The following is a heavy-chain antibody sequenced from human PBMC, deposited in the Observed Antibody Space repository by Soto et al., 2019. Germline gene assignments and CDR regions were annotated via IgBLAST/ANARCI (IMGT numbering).Heavy chain of an antibody. V-gene: IGHV4-34*01. D-gene: IGHD6-19*01. Sequence: QVQLQQWGAGLLKPSETLSLTCAVYGGSFSGYYWSWIRQPPGKGLEWIGEINHSGSTNYNPSLTSRVTISVDTSKNQFSLKLSSVTAADTAVYYCARGSYSSERVKNNFDYWGQGTLVTVSS. CDR2: INHSGST. CDR3: ARGSYSSERVKNNFDY. CDR1: GGSFSGYY. J-gene: IGHJ4*02.